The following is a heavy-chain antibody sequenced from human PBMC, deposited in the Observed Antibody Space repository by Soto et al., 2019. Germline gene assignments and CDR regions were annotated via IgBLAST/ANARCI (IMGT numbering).Heavy chain of an antibody. D-gene: IGHD6-19*01. J-gene: IGHJ4*02. CDR1: GFTFSSYS. V-gene: IGHV3-48*01. CDR2: ISSSSSTI. Sequence: EVQLVESGGGLVQPGGSLRLSCAASGFTFSSYSMNWVRQAPGKGLEWVSYISSSSSTIYYADSVKGRFTISRDNAKNSLYLQMNSLRAEDTAVYYCARVKRRGWFKPFDYWGQGTPVTVSS. CDR3: ARVKRRGWFKPFDY.